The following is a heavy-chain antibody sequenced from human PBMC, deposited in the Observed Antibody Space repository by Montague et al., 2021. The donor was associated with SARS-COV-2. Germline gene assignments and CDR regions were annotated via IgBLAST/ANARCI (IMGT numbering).Heavy chain of an antibody. CDR3: AREWSAFDF. V-gene: IGHV4-59*12. CDR1: GDSTNSWK. Sequence: ETLSLTCTVSGDSTNSWKWEWLRQPPGKGLEWIGYVFNNGDTYYNPSLKSRVTISVDTSKRQFYLNLNSVTAADTAIYYCAREWSAFDFWGQGTLVTVSS. CDR2: VFNNGDT. J-gene: IGHJ4*02. D-gene: IGHD2-15*01.